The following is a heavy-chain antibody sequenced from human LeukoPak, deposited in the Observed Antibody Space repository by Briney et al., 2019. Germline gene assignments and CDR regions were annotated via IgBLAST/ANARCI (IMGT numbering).Heavy chain of an antibody. Sequence: SETLSLTCAVYGGSFSGYYWSWIRRPPGKGLEWIGEINHSGSTNYNPSLKSRVTISVDTSKNQFSLKLSSVTAADTAVYYCARGRLDYSSGWYYYYYDMDVWGQGTTVTVSS. CDR3: ARGRLDYSSGWYYYYYDMDV. CDR1: GGSFSGYY. D-gene: IGHD6-19*01. J-gene: IGHJ6*02. CDR2: INHSGST. V-gene: IGHV4-34*01.